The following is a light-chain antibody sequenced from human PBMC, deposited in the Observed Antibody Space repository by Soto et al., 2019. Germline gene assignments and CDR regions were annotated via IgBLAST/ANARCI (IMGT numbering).Light chain of an antibody. Sequence: DIQMTQSPFSLSASVGDRVTITCRASQSISSYLNWYQQKPGKAPNLLIYAASSLQSGVPSRFSGSASGTDFTLTISSLHPEDFATYYCQQSYSTPFTFGQVTKLEIK. J-gene: IGKJ2*01. V-gene: IGKV1-39*01. CDR1: QSISSY. CDR3: QQSYSTPFT. CDR2: AAS.